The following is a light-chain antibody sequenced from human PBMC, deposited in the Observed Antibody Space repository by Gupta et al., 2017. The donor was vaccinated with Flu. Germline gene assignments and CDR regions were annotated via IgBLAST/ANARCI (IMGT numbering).Light chain of an antibody. CDR3: QQYYLLLYT. J-gene: IGKJ2*01. CDR1: QDIGDN. Sequence: PSSLSASVGDRVTISCQASQDIGDNVNWFQQKPGKAPKLLIYDASNLETGVPSRFSGRGSGTHFILTISSLQPEDVATYYCQQYYLLLYTFGQGTKLEI. V-gene: IGKV1-33*01. CDR2: DAS.